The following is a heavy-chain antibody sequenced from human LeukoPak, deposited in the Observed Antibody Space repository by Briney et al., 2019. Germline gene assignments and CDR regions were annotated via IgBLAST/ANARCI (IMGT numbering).Heavy chain of an antibody. CDR2: ISAYNGNT. CDR1: GYTFTSYG. V-gene: IGHV1-18*01. D-gene: IGHD2-2*02. CDR3: ARDYVVVVPAAIGFADAFDI. J-gene: IGHJ3*02. Sequence: GASVKVSCKASGYTFTSYGISWVRQAPGQGLEWMGWISAYNGNTNYAQKLQGRVTMTTDTSTSTAYTELRSLRSDDTAVYYCARDYVVVVPAAIGFADAFDIWGQGTMVTVSS.